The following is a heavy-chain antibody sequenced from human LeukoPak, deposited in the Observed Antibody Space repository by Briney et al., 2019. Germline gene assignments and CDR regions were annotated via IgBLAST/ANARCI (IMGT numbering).Heavy chain of an antibody. D-gene: IGHD3-22*01. V-gene: IGHV3-9*03. Sequence: GGSLRLSCAASGFTFDDYAMHWVRQAPGKGREWVSGISWNSGSIVYADSVKGRFTISRDNAKNSLYLQMNSLRAEDMALYYCAKGSSHYDSSGFLYFDYWGQGTLVTVSS. CDR2: ISWNSGSI. J-gene: IGHJ4*02. CDR1: GFTFDDYA. CDR3: AKGSSHYDSSGFLYFDY.